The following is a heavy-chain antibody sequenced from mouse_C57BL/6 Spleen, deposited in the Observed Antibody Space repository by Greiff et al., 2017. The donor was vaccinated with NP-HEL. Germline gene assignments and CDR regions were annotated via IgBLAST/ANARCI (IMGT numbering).Heavy chain of an antibody. Sequence: QVQLQQSGAELVMPGASVKLSCKASGYTFTSYWMHWVKQRPGQGLEWIGEIDPSDSYTNYNQKFKGKSTLTVDKSSSTAYMQLSSLTSEDSAVYYCARRDYDFLYFDYWGQGTTLTVSS. CDR2: IDPSDSYT. CDR1: GYTFTSYW. D-gene: IGHD2-4*01. J-gene: IGHJ2*01. CDR3: ARRDYDFLYFDY. V-gene: IGHV1-69*01.